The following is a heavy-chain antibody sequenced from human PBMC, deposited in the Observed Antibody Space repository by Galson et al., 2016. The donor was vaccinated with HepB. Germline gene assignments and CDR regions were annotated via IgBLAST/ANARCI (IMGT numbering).Heavy chain of an antibody. CDR3: VKAEDSNYGPSFDS. J-gene: IGHJ4*02. CDR2: ISWNGQNI. Sequence: SLRLSCAASGFKFDDYAMHWVRQGPGRGLEWISLISWNGQNIDYGDSVKGRLAISRDNSRNSLFLQMNSLRLEDTAFYFCVKAEDSNYGPSFDSWGQGTLVTVSS. CDR1: GFKFDDYA. D-gene: IGHD4-11*01. V-gene: IGHV3-43D*03.